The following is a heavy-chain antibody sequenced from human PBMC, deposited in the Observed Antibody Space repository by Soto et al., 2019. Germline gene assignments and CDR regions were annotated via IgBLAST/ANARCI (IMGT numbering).Heavy chain of an antibody. D-gene: IGHD3-3*01. CDR2: IYHSGST. CDR1: GDSISSGGYC. Sequence: QLQLQESGSGLVKPSQTLSLTCGVAGDSISSGGYCWSWIRQPPGKGLEWIGYIYHSGSTYYNPSLKSRVTISVDRSKTQFSLKLSSVTAADTAVYYCARGVDFWSGYLDYWGQGTLVTVSS. J-gene: IGHJ4*02. CDR3: ARGVDFWSGYLDY. V-gene: IGHV4-30-2*01.